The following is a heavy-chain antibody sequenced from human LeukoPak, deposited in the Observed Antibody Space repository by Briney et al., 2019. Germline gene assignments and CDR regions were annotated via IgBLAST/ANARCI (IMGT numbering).Heavy chain of an antibody. D-gene: IGHD5-12*01. J-gene: IGHJ4*02. CDR2: INSDGSSA. CDR1: GFTFSYYW. Sequence: GGSLRLSCSASGFTFSYYWRHWVRQARGKGLGCVSRINSDGSSATYADSVKGRFTISRDNAKNTVFLQMNSLRAEDTAVYYCAREGGYDPFEYWGQGTQVTVSS. CDR3: AREGGYDPFEY. V-gene: IGHV3-74*01.